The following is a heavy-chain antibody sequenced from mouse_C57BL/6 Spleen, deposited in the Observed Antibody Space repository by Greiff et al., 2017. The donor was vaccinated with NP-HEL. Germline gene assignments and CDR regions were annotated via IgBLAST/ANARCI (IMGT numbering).Heavy chain of an antibody. J-gene: IGHJ1*03. CDR2: IDPSDSET. V-gene: IGHV1-52*01. Sequence: QVQLQQPGAELVRPGSSVMLSCKASGYTFTSYWMHWVKQRPIQGLEWIGNIDPSDSETHYNQKFKDKATLTVDKSSSTAYMQLSSLTSEDSAVYYCARSDSNYPYWYFDVWGTGTTVTVSS. D-gene: IGHD2-5*01. CDR1: GYTFTSYW. CDR3: ARSDSNYPYWYFDV.